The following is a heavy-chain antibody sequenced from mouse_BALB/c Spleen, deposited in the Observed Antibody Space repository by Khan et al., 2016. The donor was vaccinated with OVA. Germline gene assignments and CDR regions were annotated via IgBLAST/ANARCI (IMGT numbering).Heavy chain of an antibody. Sequence: EVQLQESGPELVKPGASVKMSCKASGYTFTSYVMHWVKQKPGLGLEWIGYIYPFNDDTKYNENFKGKATLTSDKSSSTPYMELSSLTSEDSAFATCSRAGNYYGSFAYWGQGTLVTVSA. J-gene: IGHJ3*01. CDR3: SRAGNYYGSFAY. CDR1: GYTFTSYV. CDR2: IYPFNDDT. D-gene: IGHD1-1*01. V-gene: IGHV1S136*01.